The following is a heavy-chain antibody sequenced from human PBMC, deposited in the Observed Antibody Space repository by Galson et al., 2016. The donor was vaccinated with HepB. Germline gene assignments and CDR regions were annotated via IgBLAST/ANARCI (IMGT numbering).Heavy chain of an antibody. D-gene: IGHD2-15*01. CDR3: IKDDRGTPSEGY. CDR1: GFNFDFYA. V-gene: IGHV3-9*01. J-gene: IGHJ4*02. Sequence: LRLSCAASGFNFDFYAMHWVRQVPGKGLEWVSGISWDSKDIGYADSVKGRFTVSRDNTKNSLYLQMNSLRPEETALYYCIKDDRGTPSEGYWGQGTLVTVSS. CDR2: ISWDSKDI.